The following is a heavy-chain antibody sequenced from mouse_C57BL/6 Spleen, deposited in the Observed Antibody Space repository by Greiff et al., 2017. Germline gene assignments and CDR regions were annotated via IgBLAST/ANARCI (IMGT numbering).Heavy chain of an antibody. Sequence: VQLQQSGAELARPGASVKMSCKASGYTFTSYTMHWVKQRPGQGLEWIGYINPSSGYTKYNQKFKDKATLTADKSSSTAYMQLSRLTSEDSAVYYCERFYDGYYTMDYWGQGTSVTVSS. CDR3: ERFYDGYYTMDY. V-gene: IGHV1-4*01. D-gene: IGHD2-3*01. CDR1: GYTFTSYT. J-gene: IGHJ4*01. CDR2: INPSSGYT.